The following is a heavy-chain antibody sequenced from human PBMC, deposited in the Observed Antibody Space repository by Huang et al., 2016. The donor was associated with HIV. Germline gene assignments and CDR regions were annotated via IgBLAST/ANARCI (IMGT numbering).Heavy chain of an antibody. V-gene: IGHV1-3*01. J-gene: IGHJ4*02. CDR1: GYTFTSYA. D-gene: IGHD3-10*01. Sequence: QVQFVQSGAEVKKPGASVKVSCKASGYTFTSYAIHWVGQDPGQRLEWMGWVNAANCHTKYSQIFQGRVTITRDTPASTAYRELSSLRSEDSAGYYCAIPQYGAYASYWGQGTLVTVSS. CDR3: AIPQYGAYASY. CDR2: VNAANCHT.